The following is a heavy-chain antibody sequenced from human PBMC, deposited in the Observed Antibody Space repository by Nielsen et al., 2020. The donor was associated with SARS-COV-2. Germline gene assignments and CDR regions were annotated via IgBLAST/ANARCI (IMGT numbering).Heavy chain of an antibody. CDR2: ITGGGGST. Sequence: GESLKISCTASGFTFKSYTMSWVRQAPGKGLEWVSAITGGGGSTSYADSAKGRFTISRDNSQSTLYLQMNGLRAEDTAAYYCAKGSENYYFLDFWGQGTLVTVSS. CDR3: AKGSENYYFLDF. D-gene: IGHD2/OR15-2a*01. V-gene: IGHV3-23*01. CDR1: GFTFKSYT. J-gene: IGHJ4*02.